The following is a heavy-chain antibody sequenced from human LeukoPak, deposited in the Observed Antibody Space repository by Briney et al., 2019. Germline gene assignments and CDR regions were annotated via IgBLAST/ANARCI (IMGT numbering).Heavy chain of an antibody. J-gene: IGHJ6*04. Sequence: SGGSLRLSCAASGFTFSSYAMSWVRQAPGKGLEWVSAISGSGGSTYYADSVKGRFTISRDNSKNTLYLQINSLRAEDTAVYYCAKGGVWFPGGDGMDVWGKGTTVTVSS. CDR1: GFTFSSYA. D-gene: IGHD3-10*01. CDR2: ISGSGGST. V-gene: IGHV3-23*01. CDR3: AKGGVWFPGGDGMDV.